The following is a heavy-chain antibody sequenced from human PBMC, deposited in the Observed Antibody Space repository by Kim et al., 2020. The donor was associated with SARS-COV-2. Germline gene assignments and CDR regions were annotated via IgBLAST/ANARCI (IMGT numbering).Heavy chain of an antibody. CDR2: IYYSGST. Sequence: SETLSRTCAVSGESISSYYWSWIRQPPGKGLEWIGDIYYSGSTNYNPSLKSRVTISLDTSKNQFSLKLSSLTAADTAVYYCARGHRGLVQYTTNWHVHL. CDR1: GESISSYY. CDR3: ARGHRGLVQYTTNWHVHL. D-gene: IGHD1-26*01. V-gene: IGHV4-59*01. J-gene: IGHJ2*01.